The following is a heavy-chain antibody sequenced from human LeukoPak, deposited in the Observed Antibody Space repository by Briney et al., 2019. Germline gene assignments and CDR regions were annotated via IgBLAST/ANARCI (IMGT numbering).Heavy chain of an antibody. Sequence: GGSLRLSCAASGFTFSSYAMHWVRQAPGKGLEWVAVISYDGSNKYYADSVKGRFTISRDNSKNTLYLQMNSLRAEDTAVYYCARDRDGSSWYYYYGMDVWGQGTTVTVSS. V-gene: IGHV3-30*04. D-gene: IGHD6-13*01. CDR2: ISYDGSNK. CDR3: ARDRDGSSWYYYYGMDV. J-gene: IGHJ6*02. CDR1: GFTFSSYA.